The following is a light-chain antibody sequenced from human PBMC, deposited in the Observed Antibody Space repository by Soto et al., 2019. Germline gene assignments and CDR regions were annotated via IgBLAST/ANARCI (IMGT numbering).Light chain of an antibody. J-gene: IGLJ3*02. CDR1: NSNIGRYS. Sequence: QSALTQPPSLSGTPGQRVTISCSGSNSNIGRYSVNWYQHFPGTAPKILIYSDDERPSGVPDRFSGSKSGTSASLAISGLQSEDEGGYYCAAWDDNLNGPLFGGGTKLTVL. CDR3: AAWDDNLNGPL. CDR2: SDD. V-gene: IGLV1-44*01.